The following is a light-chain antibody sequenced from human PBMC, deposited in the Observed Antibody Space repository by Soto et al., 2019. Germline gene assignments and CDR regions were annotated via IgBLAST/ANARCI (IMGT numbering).Light chain of an antibody. V-gene: IGKV1-8*01. Sequence: AIRMTQSPSSLSASTGDRVTITCRASQGISSYLAWYQQKPGKAPRLLIYAASTLPSGVPSRFSGSGSGTDFTLTISSLQSEDFATYYCQQYYSYPRTFGQGTKVEIK. CDR2: AAS. J-gene: IGKJ1*01. CDR3: QQYYSYPRT. CDR1: QGISSY.